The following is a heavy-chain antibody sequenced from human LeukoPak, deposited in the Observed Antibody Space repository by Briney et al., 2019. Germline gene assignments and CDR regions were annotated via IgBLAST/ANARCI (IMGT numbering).Heavy chain of an antibody. D-gene: IGHD3-10*01. CDR1: GYTFTGYY. Sequence: ASVKVSCKASGYTFTGYYMHWVRQAPGQGLEWMGWINPNSGGTNYAQKFQGWVTMTRDTSISTAYMELSRLRSDDTAVYYCARGRDYYGSGSHYNEGAFDAFDIWGQGTMVTVSS. CDR3: ARGRDYYGSGSHYNEGAFDAFDI. CDR2: INPNSGGT. V-gene: IGHV1-2*04. J-gene: IGHJ3*02.